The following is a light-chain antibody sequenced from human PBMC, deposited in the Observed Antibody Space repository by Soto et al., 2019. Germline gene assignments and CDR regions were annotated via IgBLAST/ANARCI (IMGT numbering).Light chain of an antibody. J-gene: IGLJ2*01. CDR3: SSYTSSSTLGVV. CDR2: EVS. CDR1: SSDVGGYNY. Sequence: QSALTQPASVSGSPGQSITISCTGTSSDVGGYNYVSWYLQHPGKAPKLMIYEVSNRPSGVSNRFSGSKSGNTASLTISGLQAEDEADYYCSSYTSSSTLGVVFGGGTKLTVL. V-gene: IGLV2-14*01.